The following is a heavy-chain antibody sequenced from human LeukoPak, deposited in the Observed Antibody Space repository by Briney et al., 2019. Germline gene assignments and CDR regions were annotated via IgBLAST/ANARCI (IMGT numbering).Heavy chain of an antibody. V-gene: IGHV3-30*04. CDR2: ISYDGSNK. Sequence: GRSLRLSCAASGFTFSIYAMHWVRQAPGKGLGWVAVISYDGSNKYYTDSVKGRFTISRDNSKNTLYLQMNSLRAEDTAVYYCARDLSYDSSGVFDYWGQGTLVTVSS. D-gene: IGHD3-22*01. CDR3: ARDLSYDSSGVFDY. CDR1: GFTFSIYA. J-gene: IGHJ4*02.